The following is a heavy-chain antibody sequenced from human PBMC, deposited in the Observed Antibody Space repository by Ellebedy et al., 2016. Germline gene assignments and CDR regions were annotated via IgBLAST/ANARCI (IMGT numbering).Heavy chain of an antibody. CDR2: IYHTGNT. V-gene: IGHV4-39*07. CDR3: ARLGYCSSTSCYGTTDY. Sequence: GSLRLSCTVSGGSISSSSYYWGWIRQPPGKGLEWIGSIYHTGNTHYNPSLKSRVTILVDTSKNRFSLKLSSVTAADTAVYYCARLGYCSSTSCYGTTDYWGQGTLVTVSS. CDR1: GGSISSSSYY. J-gene: IGHJ4*02. D-gene: IGHD2-2*01.